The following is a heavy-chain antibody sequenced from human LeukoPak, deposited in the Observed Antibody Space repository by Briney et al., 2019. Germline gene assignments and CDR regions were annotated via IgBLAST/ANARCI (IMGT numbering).Heavy chain of an antibody. V-gene: IGHV1-18*01. CDR3: ARDTPNYYDSSGYLSWFDY. Sequence: ASLKVSCKASGYTFTSYGISWVRQAPGQGLEWMGWISAYNGNTNYAQKLQGRVTMTTDTSTSTAYMELRSLRSDDTAVYYCARDTPNYYDSSGYLSWFDYWGQGTLVTVSS. CDR1: GYTFTSYG. CDR2: ISAYNGNT. D-gene: IGHD3-22*01. J-gene: IGHJ4*02.